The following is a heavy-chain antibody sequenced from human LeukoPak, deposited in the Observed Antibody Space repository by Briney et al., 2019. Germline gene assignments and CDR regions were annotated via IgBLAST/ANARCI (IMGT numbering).Heavy chain of an antibody. Sequence: GRSLRLSCAASGFTFSSYAMHWVRQAPGKGLEWVANIKGDGSVKACADSVKGRFTISRDNAKNSLYLQMSSLRAEDTAVYCCAKGDYYDFDYWGQGTLVTVSS. J-gene: IGHJ4*02. CDR2: IKGDGSVK. CDR1: GFTFSSYA. CDR3: AKGDYYDFDY. D-gene: IGHD3-10*01. V-gene: IGHV3-7*05.